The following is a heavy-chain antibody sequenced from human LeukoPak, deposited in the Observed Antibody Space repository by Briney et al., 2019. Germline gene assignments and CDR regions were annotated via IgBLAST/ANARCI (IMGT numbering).Heavy chain of an antibody. J-gene: IGHJ5*02. Sequence: SQTLSLTCTVSAGSFISDSYYWTWIRQPAGKGLEWIGRIYTSVSTNYNPSLKSRVTISVDTSKNQFSLKLSSVTAADTAVYYCARREMFKWLRLLPNGIWFDPWGQGTLVTVSS. CDR2: IYTSVST. V-gene: IGHV4-61*02. D-gene: IGHD5-12*01. CDR1: AGSFISDSYY. CDR3: ARREMFKWLRLLPNGIWFDP.